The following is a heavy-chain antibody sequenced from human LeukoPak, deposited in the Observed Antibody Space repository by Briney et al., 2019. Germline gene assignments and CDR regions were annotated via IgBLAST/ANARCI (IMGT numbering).Heavy chain of an antibody. CDR2: ISVNNGEA. V-gene: IGHV1-18*01. Sequence: PGASVKVSCKASGYTFTNYDISWVRQAPGQGLEWMGWISVNNGEAKYPQKVQGRVTMTTDTSTSTAYMELRSLRSDDTAVYYCARDHPIVVVVAAALDYWGQGTLVTVSS. J-gene: IGHJ4*02. CDR1: GYTFTNYD. CDR3: ARDHPIVVVVAAALDY. D-gene: IGHD2-15*01.